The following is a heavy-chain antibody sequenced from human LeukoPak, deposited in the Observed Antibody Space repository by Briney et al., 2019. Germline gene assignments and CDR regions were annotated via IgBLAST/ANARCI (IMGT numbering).Heavy chain of an antibody. J-gene: IGHJ6*02. CDR1: GGSISCGDYY. D-gene: IGHD2-2*01. CDR2: IYCSGST. CDR3: ARVTCSSTSCYYYYGMDV. V-gene: IGHV4-31*03. Sequence: PSQTLSLTCTVSGGSISCGDYYWSWIRQHPGKGLGWIGYIYCSGSTYYNPSLKSRVTISVDTSKNQFSLKLSSVTATDTAVYYCARVTCSSTSCYYYYGMDVWGQGTTVTVSS.